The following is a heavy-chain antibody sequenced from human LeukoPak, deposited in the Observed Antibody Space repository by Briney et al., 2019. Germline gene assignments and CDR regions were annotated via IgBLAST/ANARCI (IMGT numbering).Heavy chain of an antibody. D-gene: IGHD1-26*01. Sequence: GGSLRLSCVASGFNFGSYWMHWVRQVPGKGLVWVSRMDTDGRTTDYADSVKGRFTISRDNAKNTLYLQMNSLRVDDTALYYCATDLSGSEDRWGQGTLVTVSS. CDR3: ATDLSGSEDR. CDR2: MDTDGRTT. CDR1: GFNFGSYW. J-gene: IGHJ5*02. V-gene: IGHV3-74*01.